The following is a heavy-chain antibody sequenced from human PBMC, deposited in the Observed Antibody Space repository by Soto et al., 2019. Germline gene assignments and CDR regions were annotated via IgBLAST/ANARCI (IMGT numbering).Heavy chain of an antibody. V-gene: IGHV3-30*18. CDR2: ILYDGSNK. Sequence: GGSLRLSCAASGFTFSNYGMHWVRQTPGKGLEWVALILYDGSNKYYADSVKGRFTISRDNYKNTLYLQVSSLRAEDTVVYYCAKSRDAYNFYFYYGMDVWGQGTTVTVSS. J-gene: IGHJ6*02. D-gene: IGHD2-2*01. CDR3: AKSRDAYNFYFYYGMDV. CDR1: GFTFSNYG.